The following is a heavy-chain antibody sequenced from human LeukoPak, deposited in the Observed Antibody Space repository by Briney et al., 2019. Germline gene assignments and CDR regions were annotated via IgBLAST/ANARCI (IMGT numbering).Heavy chain of an antibody. J-gene: IGHJ5*02. CDR1: GYTFTSYD. V-gene: IGHV1-8*01. Sequence: ASVKVSCKASGYTFTSYDINWVRQAPGQGLEWMGWMNPNSGNTGYAQKFQGRVTMTRNTSISTAYMELSSLRSEDTAVYYCARHGGATVTDGFDPWGQGTLVTVSS. CDR3: ARHGGATVTDGFDP. CDR2: MNPNSGNT. D-gene: IGHD4-11*01.